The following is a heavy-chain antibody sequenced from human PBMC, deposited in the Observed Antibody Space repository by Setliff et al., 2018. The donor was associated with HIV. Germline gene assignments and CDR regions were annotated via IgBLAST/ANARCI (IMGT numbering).Heavy chain of an antibody. J-gene: IGHJ4*02. V-gene: IGHV4-59*01. CDR2: IYYMGRT. Sequence: PSETLSLTCTVSGGSISGSVWSWIRQPPGKGLEFVGYIYYMGRTTYNPSLKSRLTISVDKSKSQFSLKLSSVTAADTAVYYCARQVGNKVLFDSWGQGTLVTVSS. CDR3: ARQVGNKVLFDS. D-gene: IGHD7-27*01. CDR1: GGSISGSV.